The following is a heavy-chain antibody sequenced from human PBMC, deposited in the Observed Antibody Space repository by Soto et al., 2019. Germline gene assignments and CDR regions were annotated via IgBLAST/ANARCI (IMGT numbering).Heavy chain of an antibody. CDR2: ISYDGSNK. CDR3: ARDGWPYCSGGSCSGMDV. CDR1: GFTFSSYA. J-gene: IGHJ6*02. D-gene: IGHD2-15*01. V-gene: IGHV3-30-3*01. Sequence: QAGGSLRLSCAASGFTFSSYAMHWVRQAPGKGLEWVAVISYDGSNKYYADSVKGRFTISRDNSKNTLYLQMNSLRAEDTAVYYCARDGWPYCSGGSCSGMDVWGQGTTVTVSS.